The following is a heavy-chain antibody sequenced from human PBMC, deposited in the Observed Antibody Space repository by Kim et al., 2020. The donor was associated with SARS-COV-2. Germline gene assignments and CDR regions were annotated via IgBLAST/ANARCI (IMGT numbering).Heavy chain of an antibody. CDR1: GYTFTSYD. Sequence: ASVKVSCKASGYTFTSYDINWVRQATGQGLEWMGWMNPNSGNTGYAQKFQGRVTMTRNTSISTAYMELSSLRSEDTAVYYCARFLKVGATTGVDYWGQGTLVTVSS. J-gene: IGHJ4*02. CDR2: MNPNSGNT. V-gene: IGHV1-8*01. CDR3: ARFLKVGATTGVDY. D-gene: IGHD1-26*01.